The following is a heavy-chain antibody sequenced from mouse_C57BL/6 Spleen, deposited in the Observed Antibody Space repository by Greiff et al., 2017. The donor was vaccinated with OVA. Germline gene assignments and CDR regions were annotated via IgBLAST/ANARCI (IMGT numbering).Heavy chain of an antibody. D-gene: IGHD2-1*01. CDR2: IYPGSGST. V-gene: IGHV1-55*01. CDR3: ARSSGNYKMDD. J-gene: IGHJ4*01. CDR1: GYTFTSYW. Sequence: QVQLQQPGAELVKPGASVKMSCKASGYTFTSYWITWVKQRPGQGLEWIGDIYPGSGSTNYNEKFKSKATLTVDTSTSTAYMQLSSLTSEDSAVYYCARSSGNYKMDDWGQGTSVTVSS.